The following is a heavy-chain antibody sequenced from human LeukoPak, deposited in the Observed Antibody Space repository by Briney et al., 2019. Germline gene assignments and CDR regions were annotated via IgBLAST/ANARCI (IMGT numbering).Heavy chain of an antibody. Sequence: ASVKVSCTASGYTFTGYYMHWVRQAPGQGLEWMGWINPNSGGTNYAQKFQGRVTMTRDTSISTAYMVLSRLRSDDTAVYYCARGLGGSYLDFDYWGQGTLVTVSS. CDR3: ARGLGGSYLDFDY. D-gene: IGHD1-26*01. J-gene: IGHJ4*02. CDR2: INPNSGGT. CDR1: GYTFTGYY. V-gene: IGHV1-2*02.